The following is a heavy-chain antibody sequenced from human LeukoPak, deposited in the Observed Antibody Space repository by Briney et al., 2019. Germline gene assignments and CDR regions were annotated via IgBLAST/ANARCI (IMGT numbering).Heavy chain of an antibody. D-gene: IGHD5-18*01. J-gene: IGHJ6*02. CDR2: IYYSGST. CDR3: ARPRAMGYYYYYGMDV. V-gene: IGHV4-39*01. CDR1: GGSINSSSYY. Sequence: SETLSLTCTVSGGSINSSSYYWGWIRQPPGKGLEWIGSIYYSGSTYYSPSLKSRVTISVDTSKNQFSLKLSSVTAADTAVYYCARPRAMGYYYYYGMDVWGQGTTVTVSS.